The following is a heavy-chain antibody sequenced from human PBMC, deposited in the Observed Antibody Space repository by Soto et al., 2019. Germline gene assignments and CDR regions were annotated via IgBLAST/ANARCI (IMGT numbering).Heavy chain of an antibody. D-gene: IGHD6-13*01. J-gene: IGHJ4*02. CDR2: ISSSSSYT. CDR3: ARDRGAAAGTNSEDYFDY. CDR1: GFTFSDYY. Sequence: SGGSLRLSCAASGFTFSDYYMSWIRQAPGKGLEWVSYISSSSSYTNYADSVKGRFTISRDNAKNSLYLQMNSLRAEDTAVYYCARDRGAAAGTNSEDYFDYWGQGTLVTVSS. V-gene: IGHV3-11*06.